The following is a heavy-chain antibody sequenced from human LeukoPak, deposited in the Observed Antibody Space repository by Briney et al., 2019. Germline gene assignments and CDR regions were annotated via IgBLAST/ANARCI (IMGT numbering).Heavy chain of an antibody. D-gene: IGHD6-6*01. V-gene: IGHV3-48*02. CDR3: AREYSSSSGSVSDY. J-gene: IGHJ4*02. Sequence: GGSLRLSCAASGFTFSSYSMNWVRQAPGKGLEWVSYITSSSSTIYYADSVKGRFTISRDNAKNSLYLQMNSLRDEDTAVYYCAREYSSSSGSVSDYWGQGTLVTVSS. CDR2: ITSSSSTI. CDR1: GFTFSSYS.